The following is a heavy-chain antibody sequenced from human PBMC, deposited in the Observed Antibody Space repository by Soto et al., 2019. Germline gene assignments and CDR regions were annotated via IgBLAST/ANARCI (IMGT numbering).Heavy chain of an antibody. CDR3: ARQPNLWFRELKNWFDP. CDR1: GGSISSSSYY. D-gene: IGHD3-10*01. Sequence: PSETLSLTCTVSGGSISSSSYYWGWIRRPPGKGLEWIGSIYYSGSTYYNPSLKSRVTISVDTSKNQFSLKLSSVTAADTAVYYCARQPNLWFRELKNWFDPWGQGTLVTSPQ. CDR2: IYYSGST. V-gene: IGHV4-39*01. J-gene: IGHJ5*02.